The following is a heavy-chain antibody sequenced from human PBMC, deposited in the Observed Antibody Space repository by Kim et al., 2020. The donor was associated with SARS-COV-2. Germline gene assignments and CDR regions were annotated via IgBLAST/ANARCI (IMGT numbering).Heavy chain of an antibody. V-gene: IGHV3-72*01. D-gene: IGHD1-26*01. J-gene: IGHJ4*02. CDR3: ARIRGIYGE. CDR2: TKNKAYSYTT. CDR1: GFTFSDHL. Sequence: GGSLRLSCAASGFTFSDHLIDWVRQAPGKGLEWLGRTKNKAYSYTTEYAASVKGRFTISRDDSKNSVYLQMNSLKTEDTAVYYCARIRGIYGEWGQGTLVTVSS.